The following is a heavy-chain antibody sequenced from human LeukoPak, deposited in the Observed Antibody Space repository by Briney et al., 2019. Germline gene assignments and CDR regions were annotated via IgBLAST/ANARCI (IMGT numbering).Heavy chain of an antibody. V-gene: IGHV3-53*01. Sequence: PGGSLRLSCAASGFTVSSNYMSWVGQAPGKGLEGVSVIYSGGSTYYADSVKGRFTISRDNSKNTLYLQMNSLRAEDTAVYYCASTRQLLLWFGELRYWGQGTMVTVSS. D-gene: IGHD3-10*01. CDR1: GFTVSSNY. CDR2: IYSGGST. CDR3: ASTRQLLLWFGELRY. J-gene: IGHJ4*02.